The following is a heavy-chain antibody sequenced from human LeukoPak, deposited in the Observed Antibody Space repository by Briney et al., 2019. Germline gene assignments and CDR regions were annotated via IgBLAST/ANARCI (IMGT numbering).Heavy chain of an antibody. CDR1: GFTFSSYG. CDR3: ARGPYYDSSGYWFDP. V-gene: IGHV3-33*01. CDR2: IWYDGSNK. D-gene: IGHD3-22*01. Sequence: GRSLRLSCAASGFTFSSYGMHWVRLALGKGLGRVAVIWYDGSNKYYADSVKGRFTISRDNSKNTLYLQMNSLRAEDTAVYYCARGPYYDSSGYWFDPWGQGTLVTVSS. J-gene: IGHJ5*02.